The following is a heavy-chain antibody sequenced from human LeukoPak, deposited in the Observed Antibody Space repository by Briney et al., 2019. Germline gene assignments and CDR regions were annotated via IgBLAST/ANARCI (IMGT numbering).Heavy chain of an antibody. V-gene: IGHV1-2*02. Sequence: ASVKVSCKASGSTFTGYHMHWVRRAPGQGLGGMGWFNPNSGDTGYAQNFPGRVTMTSESSITTAYLDLSGLRSDDTAVYYCASGDCSGGSCYSAGFDYWGQGSQVTVCS. CDR2: FNPNSGDT. CDR1: GSTFTGYH. J-gene: IGHJ4*02. CDR3: ASGDCSGGSCYSAGFDY. D-gene: IGHD2-15*01.